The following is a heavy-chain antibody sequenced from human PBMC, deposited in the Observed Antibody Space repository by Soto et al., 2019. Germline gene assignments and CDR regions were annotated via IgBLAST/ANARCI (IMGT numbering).Heavy chain of an antibody. Sequence: GSLRLSCTASGSTFSSYAIHFCRHSACKWLEWVAGMSYDGSNKYYADSVKGRFTISRDNSKNTLYPQMNSLRAEDTAVYYCARGPRGIAARPVDYWGQGTLVTVSS. CDR2: MSYDGSNK. V-gene: IGHV3-30-3*01. CDR3: ARGPRGIAARPVDY. CDR1: GSTFSSYA. J-gene: IGHJ4*02. D-gene: IGHD6-6*01.